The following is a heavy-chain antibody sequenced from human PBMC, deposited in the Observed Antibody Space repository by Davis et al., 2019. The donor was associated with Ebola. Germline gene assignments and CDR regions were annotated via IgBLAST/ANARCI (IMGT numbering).Heavy chain of an antibody. Sequence: MPSETLSLTCAVSGDSIRDYYWSWFRQPPGTSLQWIGVIYYSGDTHYTPSLTSRVTISVDTSENQFSLKLTAVTAEDTAIYSCARRERDAFDIWGKGAMVTVSS. CDR1: GDSIRDYY. J-gene: IGHJ3*02. CDR2: IYYSGDT. V-gene: IGHV4-59*08. CDR3: ARRERDAFDI.